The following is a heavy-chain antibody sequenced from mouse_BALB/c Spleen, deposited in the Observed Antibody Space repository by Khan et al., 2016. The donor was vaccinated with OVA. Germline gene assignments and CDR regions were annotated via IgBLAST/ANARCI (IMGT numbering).Heavy chain of an antibody. CDR3: AKGVWSYYYTLDY. Sequence: VQLKESGPGLVAPSQNLSITCTVSGFSLSDYGVSWIRQPPGKGLEWLGVIWGGGSTYYNSVLNSRLSISKDNSKSQVFLKMSSLQSDDTAMFYCAKGVWSYYYTLDYWGQGISVTVSS. CDR1: GFSLSDYG. V-gene: IGHV2-6-5*01. CDR2: IWGGGST. J-gene: IGHJ4*01.